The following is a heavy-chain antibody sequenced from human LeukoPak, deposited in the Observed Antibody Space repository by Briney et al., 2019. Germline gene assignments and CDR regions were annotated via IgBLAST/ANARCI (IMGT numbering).Heavy chain of an antibody. D-gene: IGHD3-22*01. Sequence: PSETLSLTCAVSGYSISSGCYWGWLRQPPGKGLEWIGSIYHSGSTYYNPSLKSRVTISVDTSKNQFSLKLSSVTAVDTAVYYCARFGEYYYDSSGYYYEPYYFDYWGQGTLVTVSS. CDR2: IYHSGST. CDR1: GYSISSGCY. V-gene: IGHV4-38-2*01. CDR3: ARFGEYYYDSSGYYYEPYYFDY. J-gene: IGHJ4*02.